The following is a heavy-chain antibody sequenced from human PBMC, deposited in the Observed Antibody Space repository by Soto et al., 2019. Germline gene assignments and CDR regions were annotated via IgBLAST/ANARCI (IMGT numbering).Heavy chain of an antibody. Sequence: ASVKVSCKASGYTFTSYYMHWFRQAPGQGLEWMGIINPSGGSTSYAQKFQGRVTMTRDTSTSTVYMELSSLRSEDTAVYYCAREGVPYCSGGSCYYYYYGMDVWGQGTTVTVSS. D-gene: IGHD2-15*01. CDR1: GYTFTSYY. V-gene: IGHV1-46*01. J-gene: IGHJ6*02. CDR2: INPSGGST. CDR3: AREGVPYCSGGSCYYYYYGMDV.